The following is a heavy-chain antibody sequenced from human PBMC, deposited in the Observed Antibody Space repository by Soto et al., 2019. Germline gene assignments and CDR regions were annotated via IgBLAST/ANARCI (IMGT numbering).Heavy chain of an antibody. CDR2: IRGSGSTI. Sequence: EVQLVESGGGVVQPGGSLRLSCVASGFTLSSYDVNWVRQAPGKGLECASYIRGSGSTIYYADSVKGRFTISRDNAKNSLYLQMNSLRAEDTAAYYCARGEAPVYYHGMDVWGQGTTVTVSS. CDR3: ARGEAPVYYHGMDV. V-gene: IGHV3-48*03. CDR1: GFTLSSYD. J-gene: IGHJ6*02.